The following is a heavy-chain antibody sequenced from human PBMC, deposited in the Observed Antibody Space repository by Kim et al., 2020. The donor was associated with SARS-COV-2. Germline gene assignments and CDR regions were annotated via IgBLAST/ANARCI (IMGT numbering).Heavy chain of an antibody. D-gene: IGHD2-21*02. J-gene: IGHJ4*02. CDR3: ARGRGVGTPYYFDY. V-gene: IGHV1-18*01. Sequence: YAQKLQGRVTRTPDTSTSTAYMELRSLRSDDTAVYYCARGRGVGTPYYFDYWGQGTLVTVSS.